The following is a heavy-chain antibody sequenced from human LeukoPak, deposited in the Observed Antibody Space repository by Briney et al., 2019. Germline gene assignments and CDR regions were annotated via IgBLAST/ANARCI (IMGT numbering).Heavy chain of an antibody. CDR2: ISWDGGST. CDR1: GSTFDDYA. J-gene: IGHJ4*02. V-gene: IGHV3-43D*03. D-gene: IGHD6-13*01. Sequence: GGSLRLSCAASGSTFDDYAMHWVRQAPGKGLEWVSLISWDGGSTYYADSVKGRFTISRDNSKNSLYLQMNSLRAEDTALYYCAKDIGRGSSWYSPFDYWGQGTLVTVSS. CDR3: AKDIGRGSSWYSPFDY.